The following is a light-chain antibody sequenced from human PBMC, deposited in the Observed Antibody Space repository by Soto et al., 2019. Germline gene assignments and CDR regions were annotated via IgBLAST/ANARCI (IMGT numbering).Light chain of an antibody. V-gene: IGKV1D-12*01. Sequence: DIQMTQSPSSVSASVGDRVTITCRASQGINRWLAWYQQKLGKAPKLLIFDASSLQSGVPSRFSGSGSGADFTLTISSLQPEDFATYYCQQANSFPLTFGGGTKVDIK. J-gene: IGKJ4*01. CDR1: QGINRW. CDR2: DAS. CDR3: QQANSFPLT.